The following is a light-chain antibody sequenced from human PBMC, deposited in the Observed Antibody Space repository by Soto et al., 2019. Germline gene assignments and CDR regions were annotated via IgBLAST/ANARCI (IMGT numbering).Light chain of an antibody. CDR1: SSNTGENY. V-gene: IGLV1-51*01. Sequence: QSVLTQPPSVSAAPGQKVTISCSGSSSNTGENYVSWYQHFPGAAPKLLIYDDNKRPSGISDRFSASKSGTSATLGIAGLQTGDEADYYCGTWDSSLTAVVLGGGTKLTVL. CDR2: DDN. CDR3: GTWDSSLTAVV. J-gene: IGLJ2*01.